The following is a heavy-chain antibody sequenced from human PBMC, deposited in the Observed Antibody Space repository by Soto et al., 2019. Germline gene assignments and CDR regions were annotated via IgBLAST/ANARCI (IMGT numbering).Heavy chain of an antibody. D-gene: IGHD2-15*01. CDR3: ARRARGCSGGSCYSPYYYGMDV. CDR1: GYSFTSYW. V-gene: IGHV5-10-1*01. J-gene: IGHJ6*02. Sequence: GESLKISCKGSGYSFTSYWISWVRQMPGKGLEWMGRIDPSDSYANYSPSFQGHVTISADKSISTAYLQWSSLKASDTAMYYCARRARGCSGGSCYSPYYYGMDVWGQGTTVTVSS. CDR2: IDPSDSYA.